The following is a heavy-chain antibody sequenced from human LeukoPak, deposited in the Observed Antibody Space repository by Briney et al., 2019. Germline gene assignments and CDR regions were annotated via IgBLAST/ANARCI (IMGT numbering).Heavy chain of an antibody. CDR1: EFTFSSYG. V-gene: IGHV3-48*02. D-gene: IGHD5/OR15-5a*01. CDR2: ISSSGSTI. Sequence: GGSLRLSCAASEFTFSSYGMHWVRQAPGKGLEWVSYISSSGSTIYYADSVKGRFTISRDNAKNSLYLQMNSLRDEDTALYYCARDVFYAFDIWGLGTVVTVSS. CDR3: ARDVFYAFDI. J-gene: IGHJ3*02.